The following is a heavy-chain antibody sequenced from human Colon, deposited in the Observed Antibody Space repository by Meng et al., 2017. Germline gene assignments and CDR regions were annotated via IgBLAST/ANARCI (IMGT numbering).Heavy chain of an antibody. D-gene: IGHD2/OR15-2a*01. J-gene: IGHJ5*02. Sequence: QVQLQESGPGLVKPSQTLSLTCTVSGGSISSGGFFWSWIRQHPGKGLEWIVSVYYNGNTYYNPSLKSRVTISVDTSKNQFSLRLTSVTAADTAMYYCARGGASSKWFDPWGQGTLVTVSS. V-gene: IGHV4-31*03. CDR2: VYYNGNT. CDR3: ARGGASSKWFDP. CDR1: GGSISSGGFF.